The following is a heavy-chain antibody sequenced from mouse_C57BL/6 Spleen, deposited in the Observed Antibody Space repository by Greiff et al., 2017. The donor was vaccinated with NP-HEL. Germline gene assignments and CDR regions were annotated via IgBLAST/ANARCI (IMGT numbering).Heavy chain of an antibody. Sequence: DVKLVESGGGLVKPGGSLKLSCAASGFTFSDYGMHWVRQAPEKGLEWVAYISSGSSTIYYADTVKGRFTISRDNAKNTLILQMTSMRSEDTAMYYCARGDYYGSSYWYFDVWGTGTTVTVSS. J-gene: IGHJ1*03. CDR1: GFTFSDYG. D-gene: IGHD1-1*01. CDR2: ISSGSSTI. CDR3: ARGDYYGSSYWYFDV. V-gene: IGHV5-17*01.